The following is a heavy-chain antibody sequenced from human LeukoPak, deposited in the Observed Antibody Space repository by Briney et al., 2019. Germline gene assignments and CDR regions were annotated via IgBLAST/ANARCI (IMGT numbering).Heavy chain of an antibody. J-gene: IGHJ4*02. CDR1: GGSISSSSYY. CDR2: IYYSGST. V-gene: IGHV4-39*01. D-gene: IGHD5-12*01. Sequence: SETLSLTCTVSGGSISSSSYYWGWIRQPPGKGLEWIGSIYYSGSTYSNPSLKSRVTISVDTSKNQFSLKLSSVTAADTAVYYCASFSGYDKDYWGQGTLVTVSS. CDR3: ASFSGYDKDY.